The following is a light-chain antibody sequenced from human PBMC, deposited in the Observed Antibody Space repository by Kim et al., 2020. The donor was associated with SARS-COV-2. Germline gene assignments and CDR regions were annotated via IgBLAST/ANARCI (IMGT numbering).Light chain of an antibody. J-gene: IGLJ3*02. CDR2: SND. Sequence: QSVLTQPPSVSGTPGQRVTISCSGSSSNIGSNTVNWYQQFPGTAPKLIIYSNDQRPSGVPDRFSGSKSDTSASLAISGLQSEDEADYYCVAWDDNLNGEVFGGGTQLTVL. CDR1: SSNIGSNT. V-gene: IGLV1-44*01. CDR3: VAWDDNLNGEV.